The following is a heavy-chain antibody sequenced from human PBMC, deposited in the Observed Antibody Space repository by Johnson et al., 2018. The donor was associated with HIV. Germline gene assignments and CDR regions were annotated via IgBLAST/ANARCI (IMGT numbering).Heavy chain of an antibody. CDR3: AKGLRYFGWLGANDACDI. Sequence: VQLVESGGGLVQPGGSLRLSCAASGFAFSSFAVTWVRQAPGKGLEWVSAISGSGGSTYYADSVKGRFTISRDNSKKTLYLQINSLRAEDTAVYYCAKGLRYFGWLGANDACDIWGQGTMVTVSS. CDR1: GFAFSSFA. J-gene: IGHJ3*02. V-gene: IGHV3-23*04. D-gene: IGHD3-9*01. CDR2: ISGSGGST.